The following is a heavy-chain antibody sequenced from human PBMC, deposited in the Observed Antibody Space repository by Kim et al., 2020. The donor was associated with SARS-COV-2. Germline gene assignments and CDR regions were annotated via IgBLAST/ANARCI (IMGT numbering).Heavy chain of an antibody. CDR2: INDSGKS. J-gene: IGHJ1*01. CDR3: AAGAPGH. CDR1: GASLSGFQ. Sequence: SETLSLTCAVYGASLSGFQWSWIRQTPGKGLEWIGEINDSGKSHYNPSLRSRISMSIDTSKKQFSLKLSSVTAADTAIYYCAAGAPGHWGQGTLVTVSP. V-gene: IGHV4-34*01.